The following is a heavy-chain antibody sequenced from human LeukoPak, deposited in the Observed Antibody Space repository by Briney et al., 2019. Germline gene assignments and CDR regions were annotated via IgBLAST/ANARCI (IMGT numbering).Heavy chain of an antibody. Sequence: SETLSLTCTVSGGSISSYYWSWIWQPPGKGLEWIGHIYYSGSTNYNPSLKTRATISVDTSKNQFSLNLSSVTAADTAVYYWARISTRWSEAFDVWGQGRMVTVSS. D-gene: IGHD5-24*01. V-gene: IGHV4-59*01. J-gene: IGHJ3*01. CDR3: ARISTRWSEAFDV. CDR2: IYYSGST. CDR1: GGSISSYY.